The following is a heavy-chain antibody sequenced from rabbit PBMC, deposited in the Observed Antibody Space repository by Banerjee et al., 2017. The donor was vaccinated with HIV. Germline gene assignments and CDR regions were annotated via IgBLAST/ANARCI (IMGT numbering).Heavy chain of an antibody. CDR3: ARDLAGVIGWNFKL. J-gene: IGHJ4*01. CDR2: IYSSSGST. D-gene: IGHD4-1*01. CDR1: GFSY. Sequence: QEQLEESGGGLVQPEGSLTLTCTASGFSYMCWVRQAPGKGLEWIGCIYSSSGSTWYPSWVNGRFTISRSTSLNTVDLKMTSLTAADTATYFCARDLAGVIGWNFKLWGQGTLVTVS. V-gene: IGHV1S43*01.